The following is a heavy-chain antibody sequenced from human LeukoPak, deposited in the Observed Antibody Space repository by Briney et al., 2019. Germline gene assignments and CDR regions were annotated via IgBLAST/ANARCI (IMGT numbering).Heavy chain of an antibody. CDR2: IYYSGST. CDR3: ARHARSRGTMVRGVITTFDY. J-gene: IGHJ4*02. V-gene: IGHV4-39*01. Sequence: TSETLSLTCTVSGGSISSSSYYWGWIRQPPGKGLEWIGSIYYSGSTYYNPSLKGRVTISVDTSKNQFSLKLSSVTAADTAVYYCARHARSRGTMVRGVITTFDYWGQGTLVTVSS. CDR1: GGSISSSSYY. D-gene: IGHD3-10*01.